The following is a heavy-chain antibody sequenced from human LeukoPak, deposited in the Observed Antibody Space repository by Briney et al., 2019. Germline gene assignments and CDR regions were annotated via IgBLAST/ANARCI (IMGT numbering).Heavy chain of an antibody. CDR2: INHSGST. Sequence: SETLSLTCAVYGGSFSGYYWSWIRQPPGKGLEWIGEINHSGSTNYNPSLKSRVTISVDTSKNQFSLKLSSVTAADTAVYYCARHGYSSSWSYVDYWGQGTLVTVSS. CDR3: ARHGYSSSWSYVDY. V-gene: IGHV4-34*01. CDR1: GGSFSGYY. J-gene: IGHJ4*02. D-gene: IGHD6-13*01.